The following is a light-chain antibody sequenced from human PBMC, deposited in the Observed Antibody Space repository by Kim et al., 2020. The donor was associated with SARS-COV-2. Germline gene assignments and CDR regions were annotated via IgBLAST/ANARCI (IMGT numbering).Light chain of an antibody. CDR2: DVT. V-gene: IGLV2-11*01. Sequence: SHVQSVAISCTGTSSDVGSSNYVSWYQQHPGKAPKLNIYDVTTRPSGVPDRFSGSKSGNTASLTISGLQAEDEADYYCCSYAGSVVFGGGTKLTVL. CDR1: SSDVGSSNY. CDR3: CSYAGSVV. J-gene: IGLJ2*01.